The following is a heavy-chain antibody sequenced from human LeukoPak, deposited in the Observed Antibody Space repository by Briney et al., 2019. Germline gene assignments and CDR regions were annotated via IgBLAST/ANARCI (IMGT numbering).Heavy chain of an antibody. D-gene: IGHD3-9*01. J-gene: IGHJ3*02. Sequence: PLETLSLTCTVSGGSISSYYWSWIRQPPGKGLEWIGYIYYSGSTNYTPSLKSRVTISVDTSKNQFSLKLSSVTAADTAVYYCARAPGYYDILTGLQEPAFDIWGQGTMVTVSS. CDR1: GGSISSYY. CDR2: IYYSGST. CDR3: ARAPGYYDILTGLQEPAFDI. V-gene: IGHV4-59*01.